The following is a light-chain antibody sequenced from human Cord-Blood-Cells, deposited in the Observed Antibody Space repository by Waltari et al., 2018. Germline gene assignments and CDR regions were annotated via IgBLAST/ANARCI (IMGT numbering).Light chain of an antibody. V-gene: IGKV3-15*01. CDR1: QSVSSN. J-gene: IGKJ2*03. CDR3: QQYNNWPPYS. Sequence: DIVMTQSPDTLSVSPGERATLSCRASQSVSSNLAWYQQKPGQAPRLLIYGASTRATGIPARFSGSGSGKEFTLTISSLQSEDFAVYYCQQYNNWPPYSFGQGTKLEIK. CDR2: GAS.